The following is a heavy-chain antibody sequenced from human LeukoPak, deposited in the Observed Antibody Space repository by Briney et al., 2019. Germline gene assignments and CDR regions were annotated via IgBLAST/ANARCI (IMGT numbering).Heavy chain of an antibody. D-gene: IGHD3-9*01. Sequence: SGGSLRLSCAASGFTFSSYSMNWVRQAPGKGLEWVSSTSSSSSYIYYADSVKGRFTISRDNAKNSLYLQMNSLRAEDTAVYYCARGGDGGDYDILTGYYVDVWGKGTTVTVSS. CDR2: TSSSSSYI. V-gene: IGHV3-21*01. CDR3: ARGGDGGDYDILTGYYVDV. J-gene: IGHJ6*03. CDR1: GFTFSSYS.